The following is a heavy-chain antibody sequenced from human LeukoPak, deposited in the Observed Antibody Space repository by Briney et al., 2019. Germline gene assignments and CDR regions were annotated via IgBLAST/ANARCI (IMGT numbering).Heavy chain of an antibody. CDR1: GYSFTSYW. V-gene: IGHV5-51*01. CDR3: ARHLGITGRGYYMDV. J-gene: IGHJ6*03. CDR2: IYPGDSDT. Sequence: GESLKISCKGSGYSFTSYWIGWLRPMAGKRLEWMGIIYPGDSDTRYSPSFQGQVTISADKSISTAYLQWSSLKASDTAMYYCARHLGITGRGYYMDVWGKGTTVTVSS. D-gene: IGHD1-20*01.